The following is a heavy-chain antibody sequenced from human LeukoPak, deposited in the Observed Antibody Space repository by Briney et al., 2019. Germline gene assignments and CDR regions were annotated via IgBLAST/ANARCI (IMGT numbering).Heavy chain of an antibody. CDR3: ARPFTPRHHWYFDL. CDR2: ISSGSTYM. Sequence: GGSLRLSCAASGFTFSSSAMSWVRQVPGKGLGWVSSISSGSTYMYYADSVKGRFTISRDNAKNSLYLQMNSLRAEDTAVYYCARPFTPRHHWYFDLWGRGTLVTVSS. CDR1: GFTFSSSA. V-gene: IGHV3-21*01. J-gene: IGHJ2*01.